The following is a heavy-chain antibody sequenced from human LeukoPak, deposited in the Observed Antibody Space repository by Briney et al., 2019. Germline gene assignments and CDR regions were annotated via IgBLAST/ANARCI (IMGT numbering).Heavy chain of an antibody. Sequence: SQTLSLTCTVSGGSISSGSYYWSWIRQPARKGLEWIGRIYTSGSTNYNPSLKSRVTISVDTSENQFSLKLSSVTAADTAVYYCARANWALSFDYWGQGTLVTVSS. V-gene: IGHV4-61*02. J-gene: IGHJ4*02. CDR3: ARANWALSFDY. CDR2: IYTSGST. CDR1: GGSISSGSYY. D-gene: IGHD1-1*01.